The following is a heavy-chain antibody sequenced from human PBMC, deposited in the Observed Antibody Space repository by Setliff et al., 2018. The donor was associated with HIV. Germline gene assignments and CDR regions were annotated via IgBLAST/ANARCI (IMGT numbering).Heavy chain of an antibody. CDR1: GYSISRGYY. CDR2: IYHTGST. J-gene: IGHJ4*02. V-gene: IGHV4-38-2*01. CDR3: ARLVGGDSSSSFFFDY. D-gene: IGHD6-6*01. Sequence: SETLSLTCGVSGYSISRGYYWGWVRQPPGKGLEWIGSIYHTGSTYYNPSLKSRVTVSVDTSKNQFSLKVRSVTAADTAVYYCARLVGGDSSSSFFFDYWGQGTLVTVSS.